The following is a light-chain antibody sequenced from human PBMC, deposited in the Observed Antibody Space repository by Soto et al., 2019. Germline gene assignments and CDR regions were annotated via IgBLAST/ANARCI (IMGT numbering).Light chain of an antibody. Sequence: QSVLTQPPSVSGAPGQRVTISCTGSSSNIGAGYDVHWYQQLPGTAPKLLIYGNSNRPSGVPDRFSGSKSGTSASLAITGLQAEDEADYYCAVWDDSLNVVFGGGTQLTVL. V-gene: IGLV1-40*01. CDR2: GNS. CDR3: AVWDDSLNVV. CDR1: SSNIGAGYD. J-gene: IGLJ2*01.